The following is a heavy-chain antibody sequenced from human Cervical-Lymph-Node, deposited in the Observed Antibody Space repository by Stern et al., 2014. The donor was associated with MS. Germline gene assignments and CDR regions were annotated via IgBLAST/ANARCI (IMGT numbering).Heavy chain of an antibody. CDR2: XNPANGHA. Sequence: QVQLVQSGAEVKKPGASVKVFCKASGYSFTTFALHWARQAPGQGLEWMGGXNPANGHAKYSQKFQARVTITTDTSASTAYMEVTSLTSEDTAVYYCARGGRGVVVPAASNWFDPWXQGTLVTVSS. CDR3: ARGGRGVVVPAASNWFDP. CDR1: GYSFTTFA. D-gene: IGHD2-2*01. V-gene: IGHV1-3*01. J-gene: IGHJ5*02.